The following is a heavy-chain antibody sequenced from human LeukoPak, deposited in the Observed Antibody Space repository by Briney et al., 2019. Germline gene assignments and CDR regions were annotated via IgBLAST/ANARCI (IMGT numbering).Heavy chain of an antibody. CDR3: AREPDYSGVGYSYGSAYYYYMDV. Sequence: SETLSLTCTVSGGSISSSSYYWGWIRQPPGKGLEWIGSIYYSGSTYYNPSLKSRVTISVDTSKNQFSLKLSAVTAADTAVYYCAREPDYSGVGYSYGSAYYYYMDVWGKGTTVTVSS. V-gene: IGHV4-39*07. CDR1: GGSISSSSYY. CDR2: IYYSGST. J-gene: IGHJ6*03. D-gene: IGHD5-18*01.